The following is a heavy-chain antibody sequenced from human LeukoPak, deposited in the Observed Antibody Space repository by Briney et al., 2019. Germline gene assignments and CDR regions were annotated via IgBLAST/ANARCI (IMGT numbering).Heavy chain of an antibody. CDR1: GGSISSSSYY. Sequence: PSETLSLTCTVSGGSISSSSYYWGWIRQPPGKGLEWIGSIYYSGSTYYNPSLKSRVTISVDTSKNQFSLKLSSVTAADTAVYYCARGNPTRDRIDYWGQGTLVTVSS. J-gene: IGHJ4*02. V-gene: IGHV4-39*01. CDR3: ARGNPTRDRIDY. CDR2: IYYSGST.